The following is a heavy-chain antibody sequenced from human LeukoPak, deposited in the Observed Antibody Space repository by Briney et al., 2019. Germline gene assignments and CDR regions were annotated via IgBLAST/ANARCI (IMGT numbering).Heavy chain of an antibody. D-gene: IGHD2-2*01. CDR1: GGSFSGYY. CDR3: AREEVVVVPAVLGRRRVYYYMDV. CDR2: INHSGST. V-gene: IGHV4-34*01. J-gene: IGHJ6*03. Sequence: SETLSLTCAVYGGSFSGYYWSWIRQPPGKGLEWIGEINHSGSTNYNPSLKSRVTISVDTSKNQYSLKLSSVTAADTAVYYCAREEVVVVPAVLGRRRVYYYMDVWGKGTTVTVSS.